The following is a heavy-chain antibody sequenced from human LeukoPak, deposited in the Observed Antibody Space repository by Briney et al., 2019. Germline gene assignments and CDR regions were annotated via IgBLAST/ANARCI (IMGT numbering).Heavy chain of an antibody. CDR2: INPNSGGK. D-gene: IGHD3-10*01. V-gene: IGHV1-2*02. J-gene: IGHJ4*02. Sequence: GASVKVSCKASGYTFTSYGISWVRQAPGQGLEWMGWINPNSGGKNYAQKFQGRVTMTRDTSISTAYMELSRLRSDDTAVYYCARSYYGDSFEDYWGQGTLVTVSS. CDR3: ARSYYGDSFEDY. CDR1: GYTFTSYG.